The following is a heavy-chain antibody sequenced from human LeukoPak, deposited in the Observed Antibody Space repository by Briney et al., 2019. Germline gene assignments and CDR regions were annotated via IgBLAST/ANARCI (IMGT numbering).Heavy chain of an antibody. CDR2: IKQDGSEK. CDR3: ATSRTFDY. V-gene: IGHV3-7*01. Sequence: RVPQAPGKGLEWVANIKQDGSEKYYVDSAKGRFTISRDNAKNSLYLQMNSLRAEDTAVYYCATSRTFDYWGQGTLVTVSS. D-gene: IGHD1-1*01. J-gene: IGHJ4*02.